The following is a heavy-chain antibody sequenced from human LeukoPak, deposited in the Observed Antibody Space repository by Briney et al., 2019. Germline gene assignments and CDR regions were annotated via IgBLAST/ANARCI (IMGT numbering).Heavy chain of an antibody. Sequence: PSETLSLTCAVYGGSFSGYYWSWIRQPPGKGLEWIGEINHSGSTNYNPSLKSRVTISVDTSKNQFSLKLSSVTAADTAVYYCARGLGYCSSTSCYTPADAFDIWGQGTMVTVSS. D-gene: IGHD2-2*02. CDR1: GGSFSGYY. CDR2: INHSGST. CDR3: ARGLGYCSSTSCYTPADAFDI. J-gene: IGHJ3*02. V-gene: IGHV4-34*01.